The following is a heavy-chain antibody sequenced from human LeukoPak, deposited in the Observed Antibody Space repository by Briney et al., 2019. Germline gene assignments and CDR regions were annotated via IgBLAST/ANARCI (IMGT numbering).Heavy chain of an antibody. CDR3: ARAADDYGDYGGWFDP. CDR2: IKQDGSEK. V-gene: IGHV3-7*03. CDR1: GFTFSSYW. Sequence: GGSLRLSCAASGFTFSSYWMSWVRQAPGKGLEWVANIKQDGSEKYYVDSVKGRFTISRDNAKNSLYLQMNSLRAEDTALYYCARAADDYGDYGGWFDPWGQGTLVTVSS. D-gene: IGHD4-17*01. J-gene: IGHJ5*02.